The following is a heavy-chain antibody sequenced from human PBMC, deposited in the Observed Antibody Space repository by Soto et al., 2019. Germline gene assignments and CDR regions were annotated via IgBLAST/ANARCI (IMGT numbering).Heavy chain of an antibody. CDR2: VYSSGCT. CDR3: ARGKRFSDWFDP. Sequence: PSETLSLTCTVSGGSMSSYYWTWIRQAAGKGLEWIGRVYSSGCTHYNPSLKSRVTISLDTSKNQFSLRLLSVTDADTAVYYCARGKRFSDWFDPWGQGTLVTVSS. V-gene: IGHV4-4*07. J-gene: IGHJ5*02. D-gene: IGHD3-3*01. CDR1: GGSMSSYY.